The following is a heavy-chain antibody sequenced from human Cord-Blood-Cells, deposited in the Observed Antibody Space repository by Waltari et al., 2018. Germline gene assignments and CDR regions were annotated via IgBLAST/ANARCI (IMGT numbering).Heavy chain of an antibody. CDR1: GYTFTGYY. V-gene: IGHV1-2*02. D-gene: IGHD7-27*01. CDR2: INPTRGGT. Sequence: QVQLVQSGAEVKKPGDSVKVSCKASGYTFTGYYMYWVRQPDGQGLEWMEWINPTRGGTNCARKLQGGVAVSRDRWISTAYMELSRLRSRDAAVYDCAREGGRLTGGSYHAFDIWGQGTMVTVSS. CDR3: AREGGRLTGGSYHAFDI. J-gene: IGHJ3*02.